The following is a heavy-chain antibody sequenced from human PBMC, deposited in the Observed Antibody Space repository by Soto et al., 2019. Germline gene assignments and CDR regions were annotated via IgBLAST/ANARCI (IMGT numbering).Heavy chain of an antibody. CDR3: ARDADGGGYYYNY. Sequence: PSETLSLTCSVSGHSMSRASYYWSWIRQHPGKGLEWLGYIYNSGATYYNPSLKSRVTISVDTSKNQFSLKLSSVTAADTAVYYCARDADGGGYYYNYWGQGTMVTVS. V-gene: IGHV4-31*03. J-gene: IGHJ4*02. CDR1: GHSMSRASYY. D-gene: IGHD3-22*01. CDR2: IYNSGAT.